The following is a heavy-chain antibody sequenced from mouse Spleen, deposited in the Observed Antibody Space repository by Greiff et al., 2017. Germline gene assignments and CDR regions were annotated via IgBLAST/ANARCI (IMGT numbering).Heavy chain of an antibody. V-gene: IGHV1-15*01. D-gene: IGHD2-1*01. CDR3: TRTYGNLYAMDY. CDR1: GYTFTDYE. J-gene: IGHJ4*01. Sequence: VQLKESGAELVRPGASVTLSCKASGYTFTDYEMHWVKQTPVHGLEWIGAIDPETGGTAYNQKFKGKAILTADKSSSTAYMELRSLTSEDSAVYYCTRTYGNLYAMDYWGQGTSVTVSS. CDR2: IDPETGGT.